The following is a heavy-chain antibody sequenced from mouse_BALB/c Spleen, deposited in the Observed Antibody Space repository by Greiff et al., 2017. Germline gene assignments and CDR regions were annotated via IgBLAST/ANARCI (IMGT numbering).Heavy chain of an antibody. CDR2: ISDGGSYT. CDR1: GFTFSDYY. D-gene: IGHD4-1*02. V-gene: IGHV5-4*02. CDR3: ASSTGFAY. J-gene: IGHJ3*01. Sequence: EVKVVESGGGLVKPGGSLKLSCAASGFTFSDYYMYWVRQTPEKRLEWVATISDGGSYTYYPDSVKGRFTISRDNAKNNLYLQMSSLKSEDTAMYYCASSTGFAYWGQGTLVTVSA.